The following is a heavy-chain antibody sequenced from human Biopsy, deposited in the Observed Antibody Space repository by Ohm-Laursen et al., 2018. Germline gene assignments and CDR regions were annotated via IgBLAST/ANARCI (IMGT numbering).Heavy chain of an antibody. V-gene: IGHV1-69*06. J-gene: IGHJ1*01. CDR3: ATRLTGYFHH. D-gene: IGHD2-21*01. CDR1: GGTFSNYG. CDR2: NIPILGTG. Sequence: SVKVYCKAPGGTFSNYGVNWVRQAPGQGLEWLGGNIPILGTGNYAQKFQDRVTVAADTSTSTATMELRSLRSDDTAVYYCATRLTGYFHHWGQGTLVIVSS.